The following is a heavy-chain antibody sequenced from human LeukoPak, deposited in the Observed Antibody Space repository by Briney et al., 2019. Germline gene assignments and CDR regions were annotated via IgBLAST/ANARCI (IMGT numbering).Heavy chain of an antibody. CDR1: GGSISSYY. Sequence: SETLSLTCTVSGGSISSYYWSWIRQPPGKGLEWIGYIYYSGSTYYNPSLRSRVTISVDTSKNQFSLKLSSVTAADTAVYYCARSGSGYLRYYFDYWGQGTLVTASS. CDR3: ARSGSGYLRYYFDY. J-gene: IGHJ4*02. CDR2: IYYSGST. V-gene: IGHV4-59*12. D-gene: IGHD5-12*01.